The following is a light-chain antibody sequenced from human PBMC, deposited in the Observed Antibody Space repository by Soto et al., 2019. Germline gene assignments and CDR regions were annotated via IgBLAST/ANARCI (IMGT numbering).Light chain of an antibody. J-gene: IGLJ2*01. Sequence: QAVLTQHASVSGSPGQSITISCTGTSSDIGSYNYVSWYQQHPGKAPKLMIYDVSNRPSGVSDRFSGSKSDNTASLTISGLQAEDEADYYCSSYTSSSTLVFGGGTKVTVL. CDR3: SSYTSSSTLV. V-gene: IGLV2-14*01. CDR1: SSDIGSYNY. CDR2: DVS.